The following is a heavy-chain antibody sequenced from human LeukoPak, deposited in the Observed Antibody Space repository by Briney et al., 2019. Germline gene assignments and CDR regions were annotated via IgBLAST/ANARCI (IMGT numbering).Heavy chain of an antibody. V-gene: IGHV4-39*01. J-gene: IGHJ4*02. CDR2: IYYTGNT. Sequence: SETLSLTCTVSGVSISSSNSYWGWICQPPGKGLEWIGSIYYTGNTYYNASLKSRVTISIDTSNNQISLRLISVTATDTAMYYCARQTGSGLFTLPGGQGTLVTVSS. CDR3: ARQTGSGLFTLP. D-gene: IGHD3/OR15-3a*01. CDR1: GVSISSSNSY.